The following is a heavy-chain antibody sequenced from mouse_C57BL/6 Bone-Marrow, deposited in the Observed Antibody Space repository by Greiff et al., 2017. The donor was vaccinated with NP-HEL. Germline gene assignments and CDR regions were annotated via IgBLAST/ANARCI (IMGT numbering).Heavy chain of an antibody. CDR2: INPYNGGT. V-gene: IGHV1-19*01. CDR1: GYTFTDYY. CDR3: ARRDLLLFAY. Sequence: VEPGASVKMSCKASGYTFTDYYMNWVKQSHGKSLEWIGVINPYNGGTSYNQKFKGKATLTVDKSSSTAYMELNSLTSEDSAVYYCARRDLLLFAYWGQGTLVTVSA. D-gene: IGHD2-1*01. J-gene: IGHJ3*01.